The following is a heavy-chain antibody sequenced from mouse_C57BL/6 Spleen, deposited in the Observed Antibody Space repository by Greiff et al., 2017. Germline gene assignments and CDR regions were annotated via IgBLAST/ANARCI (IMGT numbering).Heavy chain of an antibody. CDR3: ARDGSPNWYFDV. V-gene: IGHV5-17*01. CDR1: GFTFSDYG. Sequence: EVKLEESGGGLVKPGGSLKLSCAASGFTFSDYGMHWVRQAPEKGLEWVAYISSGSSTIYYADTVKGRFTISRDNAKNTLFLQMTSLRSEDTAMYYCARDGSPNWYFDVWGTGTTVTVSS. D-gene: IGHD1-1*01. J-gene: IGHJ1*03. CDR2: ISSGSSTI.